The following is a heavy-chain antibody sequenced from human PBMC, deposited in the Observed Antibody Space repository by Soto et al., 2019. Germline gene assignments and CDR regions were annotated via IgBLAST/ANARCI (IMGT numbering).Heavy chain of an antibody. CDR1: GGSISSSSYY. CDR2: IYYSGST. V-gene: IGHV4-39*01. Sequence: QLQLQESGPGLVKPSETLSLTCTVSGGSISSSSYYWGWIRQPPGKGLEWIGSIYYSGSTYYNPSLKSRVTISVDTSKNQFSLKLSSVTAADTAVYYCGRPYCSSTSCYGWFDPWGQGTLVTVSS. D-gene: IGHD2-2*01. J-gene: IGHJ5*02. CDR3: GRPYCSSTSCYGWFDP.